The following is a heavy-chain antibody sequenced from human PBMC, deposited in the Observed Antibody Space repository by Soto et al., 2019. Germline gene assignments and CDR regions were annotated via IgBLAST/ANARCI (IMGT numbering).Heavy chain of an antibody. D-gene: IGHD6-19*01. CDR3: TRDMVPGTLRGVDD. CDR1: GFTFSDHY. J-gene: IGHJ6*02. V-gene: IGHV3-72*01. CDR2: IRRKINSYNT. Sequence: EVQLVASGGGLVQPGGPLRLSWAAFGFTFSDHYMDWVRKAPGKGLEWVGRIRRKINSYNTEYAASVKGRFLISRDDSKNSLYLQMNSLTTEDTAVYYCTRDMVPGTLRGVDDWGPGTTVTVSS.